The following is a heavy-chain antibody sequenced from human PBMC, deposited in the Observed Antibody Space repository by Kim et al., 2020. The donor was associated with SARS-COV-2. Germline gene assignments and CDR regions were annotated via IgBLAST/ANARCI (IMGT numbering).Heavy chain of an antibody. CDR3: AALADPFDY. V-gene: IGHV5-51*01. J-gene: IGHJ4*02. Sequence: SDTRYSPSFQGQVTISADKSISTAYLQWSSLKASDTAMYYCAALADPFDYWGQGTLVTVSS. CDR2: SDT. D-gene: IGHD6-19*01.